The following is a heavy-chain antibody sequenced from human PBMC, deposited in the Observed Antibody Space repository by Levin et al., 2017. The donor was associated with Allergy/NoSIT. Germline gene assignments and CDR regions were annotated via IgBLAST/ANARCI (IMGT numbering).Heavy chain of an antibody. J-gene: IGHJ4*02. V-gene: IGHV3-23*01. Sequence: GGSLRLSCAASGFTFSSYAMSWVRQAPGKGLEWVSAISGSGGSTYYADSVKGRFTISRDNSKNTLYLQMNSLRAEDTAVYYCAKMGDSSGWYWYFDYWGQGTLVTVSS. D-gene: IGHD6-19*01. CDR3: AKMGDSSGWYWYFDY. CDR1: GFTFSSYA. CDR2: ISGSGGST.